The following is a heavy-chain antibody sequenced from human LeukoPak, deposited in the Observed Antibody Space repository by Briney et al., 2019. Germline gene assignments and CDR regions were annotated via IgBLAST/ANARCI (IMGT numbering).Heavy chain of an antibody. CDR1: VYTFTSYD. D-gene: IGHD4-17*01. CDR3: ARAKYDYGDYRFDY. CDR2: MNPNSGNT. J-gene: IGHJ4*02. Sequence: ASVNVSCKSSVYTFTSYDINWVRQATGQGLGWMGWMNPNSGNTGYAQKLQGRVTMTRNTSISTAYMELSSLRSEDTAVYYCARAKYDYGDYRFDYWGQGTLVTVSS. V-gene: IGHV1-8*01.